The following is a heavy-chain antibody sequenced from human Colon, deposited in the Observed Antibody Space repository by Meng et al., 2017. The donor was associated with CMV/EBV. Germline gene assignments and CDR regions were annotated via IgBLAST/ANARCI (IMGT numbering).Heavy chain of an antibody. J-gene: IGHJ6*02. CDR2: FDPEDGET. CDR3: ARDIGRYCAGGTCYARPYLYDLDV. Sequence: ASVKVSCKVSGYTLTELSMHWVRQAPGKGLEWMGGFDPEDGETIYAQKFQGRVTMTEDTSTDTAYMELSSLRAEDTAVYYCARDIGRYCAGGTCYARPYLYDLDVWGQGTTVTVSS. CDR1: GYTLTELS. D-gene: IGHD2-15*01. V-gene: IGHV1-24*01.